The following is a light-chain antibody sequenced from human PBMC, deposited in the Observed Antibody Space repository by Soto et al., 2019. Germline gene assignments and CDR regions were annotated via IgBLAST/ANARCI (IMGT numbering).Light chain of an antibody. CDR2: GAS. Sequence: EIVLTQSPGTLSLSPGERATLSCRASQSVSGSYLAWYQQKPGQAPRLLNYGASSRATGIPGRFSGSGSGTDFTLTISRLEPEDFAVYYCQQYGSSPRAFGQGTKVDIK. J-gene: IGKJ1*01. V-gene: IGKV3-20*01. CDR3: QQYGSSPRA. CDR1: QSVSGSY.